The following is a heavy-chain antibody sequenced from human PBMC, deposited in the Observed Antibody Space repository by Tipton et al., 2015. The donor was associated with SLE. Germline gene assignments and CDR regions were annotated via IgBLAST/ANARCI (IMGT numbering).Heavy chain of an antibody. Sequence: QLVQSGPEVKKPGSSVKVSCKASGGTFSSYAISWVQQAPGQGLEWMGGIIPIFGTANYAQKFQGRVTITADESTSTAYMELSSLRSEDTAVYYCARTYYYGSGSLDWGQGTLVTVSS. CDR1: GGTFSSYA. V-gene: IGHV1-69*01. CDR3: ARTYYYGSGSLD. J-gene: IGHJ4*02. CDR2: IIPIFGTA. D-gene: IGHD3-10*01.